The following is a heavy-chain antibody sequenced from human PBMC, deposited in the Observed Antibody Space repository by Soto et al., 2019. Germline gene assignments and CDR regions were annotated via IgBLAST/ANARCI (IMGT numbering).Heavy chain of an antibody. CDR2: ISYDGSNK. CDR1: GFTFSSYG. J-gene: IGHJ6*02. D-gene: IGHD4-17*01. Sequence: GGSLRLSCAASGFTFSSYGMHWVRQAPGKGLEWVAVISYDGSNKYYADSVKGRFTISRDNSKNTLYLQMNSLRAEDTAVYYCAKGDYGGNSAYYYYGMDVWGQGTTVTVSS. V-gene: IGHV3-30*18. CDR3: AKGDYGGNSAYYYYGMDV.